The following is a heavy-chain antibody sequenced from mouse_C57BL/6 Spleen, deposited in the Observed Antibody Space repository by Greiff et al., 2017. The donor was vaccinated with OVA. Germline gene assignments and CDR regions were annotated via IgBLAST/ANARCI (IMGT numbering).Heavy chain of an antibody. Sequence: VQLKESGGGLVKPGGSLKLSCAASGFTFSSYAMSWVRQTPEKRLEWVATISDGGSYTYYPDNVKGRFTISRDKAKNNLYLQMSHLKSEDTAMYYCARGGGDYDYWGQGTTLTVSS. D-gene: IGHD2-13*01. V-gene: IGHV5-4*01. J-gene: IGHJ2*01. CDR2: ISDGGSYT. CDR1: GFTFSSYA. CDR3: ARGGGDYDY.